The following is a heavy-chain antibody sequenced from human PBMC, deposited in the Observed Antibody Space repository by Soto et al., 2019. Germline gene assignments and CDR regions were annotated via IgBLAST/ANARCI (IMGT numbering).Heavy chain of an antibody. CDR2: IIPISGAA. V-gene: IGHV1-69*06. CDR3: ARDMTRTVVPYFDF. J-gene: IGHJ4*02. Sequence: QVQVVQSGAEVKKPGSSVKVSCKASGGTFCNYVVKWVRQARGQGLEWMGRIIPISGAANYAQKFQGRVTITADKSTSTSYMELSSLRSEDTAVYYCARDMTRTVVPYFDFWGPGTLVTVSS. D-gene: IGHD1-7*01. CDR1: GGTFCNYV.